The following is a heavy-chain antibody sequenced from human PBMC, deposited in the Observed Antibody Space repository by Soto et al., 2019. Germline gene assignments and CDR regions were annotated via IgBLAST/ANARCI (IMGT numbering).Heavy chain of an antibody. V-gene: IGHV3-23*01. Sequence: EVQLLESGRGLVRPGGSLRPSCAASGFSFTNYAMSWVRQAPGKGLEWLSAISVSGETTYYADSVRGRFTISRDNSRATVFLQMSNLRAEDTALYYCAKEQWLIQGHFDYWGQGILVTVSS. J-gene: IGHJ4*02. CDR1: GFSFTNYA. CDR3: AKEQWLIQGHFDY. D-gene: IGHD5-18*01. CDR2: ISVSGETT.